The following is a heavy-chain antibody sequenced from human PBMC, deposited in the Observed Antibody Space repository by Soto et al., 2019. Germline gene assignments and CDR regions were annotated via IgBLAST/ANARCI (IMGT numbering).Heavy chain of an antibody. CDR1: GGSFSGYY. J-gene: IGHJ2*01. CDR3: ARGRRIYFDL. V-gene: IGHV4-34*01. CDR2: INHSGST. Sequence: QVQLQQWGAGLLKPSETLSLTCAVYGGSFSGYYWSWIRQPPGKGLEWIGEINHSGSTNYNPSLKSRVTISVDTSKNQFSLKLSSVTAADTAVYYSARGRRIYFDLWGRGTLVTVSS.